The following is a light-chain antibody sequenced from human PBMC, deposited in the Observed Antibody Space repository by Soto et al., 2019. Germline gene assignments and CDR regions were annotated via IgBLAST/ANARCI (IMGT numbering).Light chain of an antibody. CDR1: SSDVDGYNY. CDR2: EVN. V-gene: IGLV2-14*01. CDR3: NSYTSSTTYL. Sequence: QFVLTQPASVSGSPGQSITICFTGTSSDVDGYNYVSCYQQHPGRAPKLLIYEVNNRPSGVSNLFSGSKSGSTASLTISGLHAEDEADYYCNSYTSSTTYLFGTGTKVTVL. J-gene: IGLJ1*01.